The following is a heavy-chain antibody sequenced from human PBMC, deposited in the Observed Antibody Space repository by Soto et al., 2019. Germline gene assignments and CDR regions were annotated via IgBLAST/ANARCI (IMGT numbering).Heavy chain of an antibody. CDR2: IYYSGST. J-gene: IGHJ4*02. CDR1: GCSISSYY. Sequence: SETLSLTCTVSGCSISSYYWSWIRQPPGKGLEWIGYIYYSGSTNYNPSLKSRVTISVDTSKNQFSLKLSSVTAADTAVYYCARHVMNIASCSGGSCYSVWGQGTLVTVSS. V-gene: IGHV4-59*08. CDR3: ARHVMNIASCSGGSCYSV. D-gene: IGHD2-15*01.